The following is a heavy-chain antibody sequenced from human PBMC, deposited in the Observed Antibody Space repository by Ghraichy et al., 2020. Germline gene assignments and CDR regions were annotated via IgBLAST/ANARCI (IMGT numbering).Heavy chain of an antibody. V-gene: IGHV4-34*01. CDR2: INHSGST. J-gene: IGHJ5*02. CDR3: ARFYSSWYGRNWFDP. CDR1: GGSFSGYY. Sequence: SETLSLTCAVYGGSFSGYYWSWIRQPPGKGLEWIGEINHSGSTNYNPSLKSRVTISVDTSKNQFSLKLSSVTAADTAVYYCARFYSSWYGRNWFDPWGQGTLVTVSS. D-gene: IGHD6-13*01.